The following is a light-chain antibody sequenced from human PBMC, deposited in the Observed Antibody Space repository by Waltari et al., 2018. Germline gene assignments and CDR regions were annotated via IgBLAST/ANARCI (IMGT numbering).Light chain of an antibody. CDR1: SSDVGFYNY. J-gene: IGLJ3*02. V-gene: IGLV2-14*01. CDR3: NSYTGSSSWV. CDR2: DVS. Sequence: QSALTQPASVSGSPGQSITISCTGTSSDVGFYNYVSWYQQHPGKAPKPVIYDVSERPPGFPDRFSGSKAGNRASLNISGLQAEDEADYYCNSYTGSSSWVFGGGTKLAVL.